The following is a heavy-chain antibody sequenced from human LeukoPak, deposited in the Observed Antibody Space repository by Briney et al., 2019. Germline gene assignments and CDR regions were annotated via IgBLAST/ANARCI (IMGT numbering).Heavy chain of an antibody. CDR2: INPKSGGT. CDR1: GYTVTRYF. V-gene: IGHV1-2*02. J-gene: IGHJ4*02. D-gene: IGHD6-13*01. Sequence: ASVKVSCKASGYTVTRYFMHWVRQAPGQGLEWMGWINPKSGGTNYAQKLQGRVTMTRDTSISTAYMEPSRLTSDDTGVYYCARDDSSSFWGQGTLVTVSS. CDR3: ARDDSSSF.